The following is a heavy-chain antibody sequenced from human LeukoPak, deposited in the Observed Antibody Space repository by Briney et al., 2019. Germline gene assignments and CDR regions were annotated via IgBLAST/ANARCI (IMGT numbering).Heavy chain of an antibody. CDR3: ARADRPGDYYYYYMDV. CDR2: ISSSSSYI. Sequence: SGGSLRLSCAASGFSFSSYTMNWVRQAPGKGLEWVSCISSSSSYIKYADSLKGRFTISRDNAENSLYLQMNSLRAEDTAVYYCARADRPGDYYYYYMDVWGKGTTVTVSS. V-gene: IGHV3-21*01. J-gene: IGHJ6*03. D-gene: IGHD4-17*01. CDR1: GFSFSSYT.